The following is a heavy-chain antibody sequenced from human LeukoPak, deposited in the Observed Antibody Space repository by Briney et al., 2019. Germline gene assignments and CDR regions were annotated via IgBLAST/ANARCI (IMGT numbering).Heavy chain of an antibody. V-gene: IGHV3-53*01. CDR2: IYSGGSI. D-gene: IGHD1-26*01. CDR3: ARQNTPHGNFDY. Sequence: GGSLRLSCAASGFTVSSNYMTWVRQAPGKGLDWVSVIYSGGSISYADSVKGRFTISRDNSKDTLYLQMNSLRAEDTAVYYCARQNTPHGNFDYWGQGTLVTVSS. CDR1: GFTVSSNY. J-gene: IGHJ4*02.